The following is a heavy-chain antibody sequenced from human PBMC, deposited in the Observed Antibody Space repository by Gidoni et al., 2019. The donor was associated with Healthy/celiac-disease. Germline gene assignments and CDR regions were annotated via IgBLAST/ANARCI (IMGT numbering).Heavy chain of an antibody. V-gene: IGHV2-5*01. Sequence: QITLKESGPTLVKPTQTLTLTCTFSGFSLSTSGVGVGWIRQPPGKALEWLALIYWNDDKRYSPSLKSRLTIPKDTSKNQVVLTMTNMDPVDTATYYCAHRSGGIFGVVRQFDYWGQGTLVTVSS. D-gene: IGHD3-3*01. CDR3: AHRSGGIFGVVRQFDY. CDR1: GFSLSTSGVG. J-gene: IGHJ4*02. CDR2: IYWNDDK.